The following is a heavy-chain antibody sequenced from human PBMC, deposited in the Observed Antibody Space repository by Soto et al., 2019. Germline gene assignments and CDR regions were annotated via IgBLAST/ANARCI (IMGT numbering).Heavy chain of an antibody. CDR2: IYYSGTT. CDR1: GGSITTSSHY. D-gene: IGHD3-10*01. V-gene: IGHV4-39*01. Sequence: QLQLQESGPGLVKPSETLSLTCAVSGGSITTSSHYWGWVRQPPGKGLEWIGSIYYSGTTYYNPSLKSRVTMSVDTSKNQFSLKLSCVTAVDTAVFYCARQGVGYGSGTYRPFDIWGQGTMVTVSS. CDR3: ARQGVGYGSGTYRPFDI. J-gene: IGHJ3*02.